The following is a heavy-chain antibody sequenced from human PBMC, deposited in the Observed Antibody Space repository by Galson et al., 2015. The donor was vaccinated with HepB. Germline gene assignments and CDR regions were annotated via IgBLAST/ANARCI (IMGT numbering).Heavy chain of an antibody. CDR2: ISYDGSNK. J-gene: IGHJ4*02. Sequence: SLRLSCAASGFIFSTYAMHWVRQAPGKGLEWVAVISYDGSNKYYADSVKGRFTISRDNSKNTLYLQMNSLRAEDTAVYYCAAMDQDYYDSSGYSFDYWGQGTLVTVSS. D-gene: IGHD3-22*01. CDR1: GFIFSTYA. CDR3: AAMDQDYYDSSGYSFDY. V-gene: IGHV3-30*04.